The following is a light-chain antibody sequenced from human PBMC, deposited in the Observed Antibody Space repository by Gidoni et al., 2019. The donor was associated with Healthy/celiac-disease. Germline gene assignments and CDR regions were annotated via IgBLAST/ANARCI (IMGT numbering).Light chain of an antibody. CDR1: QSISSY. CDR3: QQSYSTPRT. J-gene: IGKJ2*01. CDR2: AAS. Sequence: DIQMTQSPSSLSASVGDRVTITCRASQSISSYLNWYQQKPGKAPKLLFYAASSLQSGVPSRCSGSGSGTDFTLTISSLQPEDFATYYCQQSYSTPRTFGQGTKLEIK. V-gene: IGKV1-39*01.